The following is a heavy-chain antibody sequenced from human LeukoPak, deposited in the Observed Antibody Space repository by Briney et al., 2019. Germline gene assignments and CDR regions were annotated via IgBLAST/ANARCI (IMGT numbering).Heavy chain of an antibody. D-gene: IGHD2-15*01. CDR3: ARERGSCPDY. J-gene: IGHJ4*02. CDR1: GGSISSSSYY. CDR2: IYTSGST. Sequence: SETLSLTCTVSGGSISSSSYYWGWIRQPAGKGLEWIGRIYTSGSTNYNPSLKSRVTMSVDTSKNQFSLKLSSVTAADTAVYYCARERGSCPDYWGQGTLVTVSS. V-gene: IGHV4-61*02.